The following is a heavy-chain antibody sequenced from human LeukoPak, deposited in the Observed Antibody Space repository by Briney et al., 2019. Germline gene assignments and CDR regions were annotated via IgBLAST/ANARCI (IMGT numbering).Heavy chain of an antibody. Sequence: PSETLSLTCTVSGGSISSYYWSWIRQPPGKGLEWIGYIYYSGSTNYNPSLKSRVTISVDTSKNQFSLKLSSVTAADTAVYYCARERLGQSYNWFDPWGQGTLVTVSS. CDR3: ARERLGQSYNWFDP. J-gene: IGHJ5*02. CDR2: IYYSGST. CDR1: GGSISSYY. V-gene: IGHV4-59*01. D-gene: IGHD6-19*01.